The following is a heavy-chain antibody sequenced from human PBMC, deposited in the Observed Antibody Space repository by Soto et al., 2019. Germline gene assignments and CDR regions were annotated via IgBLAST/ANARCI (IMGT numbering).Heavy chain of an antibody. Sequence: GGSLRLSCAASGFTFSSYAMHWVRQAPGKGLEWVAVISYDGGNKYYADSVKGRLTISRDNSKNTLYLQMNSLRAEDTAVYYCARYCSSTSCYLGYYYYGMDVWGQGTTVTVSS. CDR2: ISYDGGNK. CDR1: GFTFSSYA. D-gene: IGHD2-2*01. V-gene: IGHV3-30-3*01. J-gene: IGHJ6*02. CDR3: ARYCSSTSCYLGYYYYGMDV.